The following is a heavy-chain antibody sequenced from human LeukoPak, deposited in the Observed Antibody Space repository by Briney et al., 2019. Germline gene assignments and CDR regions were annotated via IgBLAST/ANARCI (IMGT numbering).Heavy chain of an antibody. CDR2: IYYSGST. D-gene: IGHD2-2*01. V-gene: IGHV4-30-4*01. CDR1: GGSISSGDYY. CDR3: ARGWYQQGWFDP. Sequence: SETLSLTCTVSGGSISSGDYYWSWIRQPPGKGLEWIGYIYYSGSTYYNPSLKSRVTISVDTSKNQFSLRLSSVTAADTAVYYCARGWYQQGWFDPWGQGTLVTVSS. J-gene: IGHJ5*02.